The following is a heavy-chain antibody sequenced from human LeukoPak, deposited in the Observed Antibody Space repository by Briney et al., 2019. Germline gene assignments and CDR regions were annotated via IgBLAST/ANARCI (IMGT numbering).Heavy chain of an antibody. CDR3: TTGDYYDSSGYYLIFAV. Sequence: PSETLSLTCTVSGGSISSYYWSWIRQPPGKGLEWIGYIYYSGSTNYNPSLKSRVTISVDTSKNQFSLKLSSVTAADTAVYYCTTGDYYDSSGYYLIFAVWGQGTLVTVSS. D-gene: IGHD3-22*01. CDR1: GGSISSYY. CDR2: IYYSGST. J-gene: IGHJ4*02. V-gene: IGHV4-59*01.